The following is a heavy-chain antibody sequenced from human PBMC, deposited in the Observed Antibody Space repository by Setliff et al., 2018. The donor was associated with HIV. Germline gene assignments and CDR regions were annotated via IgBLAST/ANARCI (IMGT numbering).Heavy chain of an antibody. J-gene: IGHJ1*01. CDR1: GYTFTTFG. CDR3: ARERLGRSGFEYLQH. V-gene: IGHV1-18*01. CDR2: ISAYNGNT. D-gene: IGHD3-22*01. Sequence: ASVKVSCKASGYTFTTFGLSWVRQAPGQGLEWMGWISAYNGNTNYAQKLQGRVTMTRDTSTSTVYMQLSTLRSEDTAVYYCARERLGRSGFEYLQHWGQGTLVTVSS.